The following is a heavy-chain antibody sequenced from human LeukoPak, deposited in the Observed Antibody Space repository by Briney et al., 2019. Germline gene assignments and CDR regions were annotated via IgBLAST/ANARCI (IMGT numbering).Heavy chain of an antibody. J-gene: IGHJ4*02. V-gene: IGHV4-30-2*01. CDR3: ARGRDFDY. CDR1: GGSISSGGYS. CDR2: IYHSGST. Sequence: PSQTLSLTCAVSGGSISSGGYSWSWIRQPPGKGLEWIGYIYHSGSTYYNPSLKSRVTISVDRSKNQFSLKLSSVTAADTAVYYCARGRDFDYWGQGTLVTVSS.